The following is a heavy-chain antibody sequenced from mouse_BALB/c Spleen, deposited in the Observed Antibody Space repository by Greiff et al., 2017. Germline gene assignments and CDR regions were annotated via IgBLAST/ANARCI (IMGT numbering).Heavy chain of an antibody. V-gene: IGHV7-3*02. CDR2: IRNKANGYTT. J-gene: IGHJ4*01. Sequence: DVHLVESGGGLVQPGGSLRLSCATSGFTFTDYYMSWVRQPPGKALEWLGFIRNKANGYTTEYSASVKGRFTISRDNSQSILYLQMNTLRAEDSATYYCARSPPLYYGYVGYAMDYWGQGTSVTVSS. D-gene: IGHD1-2*01. CDR1: GFTFTDYY. CDR3: ARSPPLYYGYVGYAMDY.